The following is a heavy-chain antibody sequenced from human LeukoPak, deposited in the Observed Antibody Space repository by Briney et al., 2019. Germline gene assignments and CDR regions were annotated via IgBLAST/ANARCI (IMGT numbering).Heavy chain of an antibody. CDR2: ISNNGGYT. CDR1: GFTFSSSA. V-gene: IGHV3-23*01. CDR3: AKLPYSDYATGYFEN. D-gene: IGHD5-12*01. Sequence: GGSLRLSCAASGFTFSSSAMSWVRQAPGKGLEWVSAISNNGGYTYYADSVQGRFTISRDNSNNTLYLQMNSLRAEDTAVYYCAKLPYSDYATGYFENWGQGTLVTVSS. J-gene: IGHJ4*02.